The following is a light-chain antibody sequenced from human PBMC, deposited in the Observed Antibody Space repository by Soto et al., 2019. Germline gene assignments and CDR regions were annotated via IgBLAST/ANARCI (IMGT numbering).Light chain of an antibody. V-gene: IGKV3-11*01. J-gene: IGKJ4*02. CDR3: QQRTSWPLT. Sequence: IVLSQSPVTLSLSPGERATLSCRASQSVRTYLAWYQVKPGQAPRLLIHDASSRASGVPVRFSGSGSGTDYTLTISSLEPDDYAIDYCQQRTSWPLTFGEGTKVDIK. CDR2: DAS. CDR1: QSVRTY.